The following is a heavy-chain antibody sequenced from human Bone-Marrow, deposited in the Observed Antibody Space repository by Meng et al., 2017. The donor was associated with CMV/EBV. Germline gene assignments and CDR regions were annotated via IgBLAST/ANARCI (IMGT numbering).Heavy chain of an antibody. J-gene: IGHJ4*02. D-gene: IGHD3-10*01. V-gene: IGHV3-48*04. Sequence: GGSLRLSCAASGFTFSSYSMSWVRQAPGKGLEWVSYISSSSSTIYYADSVKGRFTISRDNAKNSLYLQMNSLRAEDTAVYYCARGPRGQPTPGDYWGQGTLVTVSS. CDR1: GFTFSSYS. CDR2: ISSSSSTI. CDR3: ARGPRGQPTPGDY.